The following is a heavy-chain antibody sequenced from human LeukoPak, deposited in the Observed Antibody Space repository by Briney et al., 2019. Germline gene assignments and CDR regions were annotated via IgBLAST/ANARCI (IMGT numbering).Heavy chain of an antibody. Sequence: GGSLRLSCAVSGFTVSGNYMSWVRQAPGKGLEWVSSISSSSSYIYYADSVKGRFTISRDNAKNSLYLQMNSLRAEDTAVYYCAGSGPSYYDILTGYLDYYYYYMDVWGKGTTVTVSS. CDR2: ISSSSSYI. J-gene: IGHJ6*03. D-gene: IGHD3-9*01. CDR3: AGSGPSYYDILTGYLDYYYYYMDV. V-gene: IGHV3-21*01. CDR1: GFTVSGNY.